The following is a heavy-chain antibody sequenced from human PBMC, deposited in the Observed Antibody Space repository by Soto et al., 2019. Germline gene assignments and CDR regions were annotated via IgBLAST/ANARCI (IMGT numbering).Heavy chain of an antibody. V-gene: IGHV1-18*01. CDR3: ARAGPGYCSGSYPTTYYYYGMDV. D-gene: IGHD3-10*01. CDR1: GYTVSTSG. Sequence: ASVEVSCKASGYTVSTSGINCVRQAPGQVLEWMGWISAYNGDTDYAQKLQGRVTMTTDTSTSTAYMELRRLRSDHTAVYYCARAGPGYCSGSYPTTYYYYGMDVWGQGTTVILSS. J-gene: IGHJ6*02. CDR2: ISAYNGDT.